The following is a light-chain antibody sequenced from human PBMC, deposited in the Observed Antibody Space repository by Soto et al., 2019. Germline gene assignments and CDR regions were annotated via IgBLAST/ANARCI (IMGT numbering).Light chain of an antibody. J-gene: IGKJ1*01. CDR1: QRILYSNGYNY. CDR3: MQALQAPLT. CDR2: LGS. Sequence: DIVMTQSPLSLPVTPGEPASISCRSSQRILYSNGYNYLDWYLQKPGQSPQLLIYLGSNRASGVPDRFSGSVSGTDFTLKISRVEAEDVGIYYCMQALQAPLTFGQGTKVDNK. V-gene: IGKV2-28*01.